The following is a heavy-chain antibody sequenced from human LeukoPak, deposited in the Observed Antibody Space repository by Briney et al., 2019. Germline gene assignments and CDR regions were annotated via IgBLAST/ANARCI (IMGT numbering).Heavy chain of an antibody. D-gene: IGHD3-22*01. CDR3: ARLPPTYYYDSTPAYYGMDV. Sequence: GESLKISCKGSGYSFPSYWIGWVRQMPGKGLEWMEIIYPGYSDTRYSPSFQGQVTISADKSISTAYLQWSSLNASDTAMYYCARLPPTYYYDSTPAYYGMDVWGQGTTVTVSS. J-gene: IGHJ6*02. CDR2: IYPGYSDT. CDR1: GYSFPSYW. V-gene: IGHV5-51*01.